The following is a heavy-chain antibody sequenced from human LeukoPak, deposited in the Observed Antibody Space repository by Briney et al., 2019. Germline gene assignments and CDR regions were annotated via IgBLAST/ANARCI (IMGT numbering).Heavy chain of an antibody. Sequence: GGSLRLSCAASGFTFSSYTMNWVRQPPGKGLEWVSNIGTSSTTIYYADSVKGRFTISRDNAKNSLYLQMNSLRADDTAVYYCARFTAGGSYYYYMDVWGKGTTVTVSS. CDR1: GFTFSSYT. CDR3: ARFTAGGSYYYYMDV. CDR2: IGTSSTTI. D-gene: IGHD6-25*01. V-gene: IGHV3-48*01. J-gene: IGHJ6*03.